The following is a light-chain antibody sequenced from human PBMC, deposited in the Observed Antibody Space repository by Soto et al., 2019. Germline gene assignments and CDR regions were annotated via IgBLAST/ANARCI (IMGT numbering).Light chain of an antibody. J-gene: IGKJ5*01. CDR2: GAS. V-gene: IGKV3-15*01. CDR3: QQYSNWPT. Sequence: EIVMTQSPATLSVSPGERATPSCRASQSVSSNLAWYQQKFGQAPRLLIYGASTMATGIPARFSGSGSGTEFTLTLSSLQSEDFAIYYCQQYSNWPTFGQGTRLEIK. CDR1: QSVSSN.